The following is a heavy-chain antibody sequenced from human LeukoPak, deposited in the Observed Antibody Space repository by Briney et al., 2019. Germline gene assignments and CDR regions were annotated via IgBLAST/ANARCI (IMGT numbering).Heavy chain of an antibody. J-gene: IGHJ4*02. CDR1: GYTFTSYA. Sequence: AASVKVSCKASGYTFTSYAMHWVRQAPGQRLEWMGWINAGNGNTKYSQKFQGRVTITRDTSASTAYMELSSLRSEDTAVYYCARVLGRIAVAGTLGYWGQGTLVTVSS. CDR3: ARVLGRIAVAGTLGY. D-gene: IGHD6-19*01. CDR2: INAGNGNT. V-gene: IGHV1-3*01.